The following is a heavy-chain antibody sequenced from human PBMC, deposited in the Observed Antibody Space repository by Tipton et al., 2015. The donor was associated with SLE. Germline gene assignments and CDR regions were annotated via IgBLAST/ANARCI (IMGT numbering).Heavy chain of an antibody. CDR1: GGSISSSDYY. CDR2: MYYRGST. CDR3: ARDDTTWGGNNWFDP. D-gene: IGHD3-16*01. Sequence: TLSLTCTISGGSISSSDYYWGWIRQPPGKGLEWIGSMYYRGSTYYNPSLESRVTMSIDTARNQFSLKVMSVTAADTGVYYCARDDTTWGGNNWFDPWGQGTLVTVSS. V-gene: IGHV4-39*07. J-gene: IGHJ5*02.